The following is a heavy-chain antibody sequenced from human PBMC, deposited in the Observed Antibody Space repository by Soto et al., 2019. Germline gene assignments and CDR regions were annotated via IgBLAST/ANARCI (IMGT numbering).Heavy chain of an antibody. J-gene: IGHJ4*02. Sequence: GASVKVSCKASGGTFSSYAISWVRQAPGQGLEWMGGIIPIFGTANYAQKFQGRVTMTTDTSTSTAYMELSSLRSEDTAVYYCATDLGYDSSGYHFDYWGQGTLVTVSS. CDR1: GGTFSSYA. D-gene: IGHD3-22*01. V-gene: IGHV1-69*05. CDR2: IIPIFGTA. CDR3: ATDLGYDSSGYHFDY.